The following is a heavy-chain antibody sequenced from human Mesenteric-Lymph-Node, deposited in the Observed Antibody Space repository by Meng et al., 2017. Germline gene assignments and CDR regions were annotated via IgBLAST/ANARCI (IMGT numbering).Heavy chain of an antibody. D-gene: IGHD3-22*01. Sequence: SVKVSCKASGGTFSSYAISWVRQAPGQGLEWMGGIIPIFGTANYAQKFQGRVTITADESTSTAYMELSSLRSEDTAVYCCARVSPGGDFYYDSSGYSANWYFDLWGRGTLVTVSS. V-gene: IGHV1-69*13. J-gene: IGHJ2*01. CDR3: ARVSPGGDFYYDSSGYSANWYFDL. CDR2: IIPIFGTA. CDR1: GGTFSSYA.